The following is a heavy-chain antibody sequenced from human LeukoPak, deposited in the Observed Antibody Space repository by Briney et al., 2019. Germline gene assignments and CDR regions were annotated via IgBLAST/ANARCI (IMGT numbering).Heavy chain of an antibody. CDR1: GFTFSSYA. V-gene: IGHV3-23*01. J-gene: IGHJ1*01. CDR3: AKDDDWGRFNH. D-gene: IGHD3-16*01. Sequence: PGGSLRLSCAASGFTFSSYAMSWVRQAPGKGLEWVSGISGSGDTIYYADSVRGRFTISRDNFKNTVSLQLNSLRAEDTAMYYCAKDDDWGRFNHWGQGTLVTVSS. CDR2: ISGSGDTI.